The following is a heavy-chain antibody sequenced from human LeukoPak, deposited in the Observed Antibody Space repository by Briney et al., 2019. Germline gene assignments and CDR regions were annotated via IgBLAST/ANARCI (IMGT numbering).Heavy chain of an antibody. CDR2: IYYSRTT. Sequence: PSETLSLTCTVSGGSISSRDYYWGWIRQPPGKGLEWIGTIYYSRTTYYNPSLKSRVTISADTSKNQFSLNMTSVTAADTAVYYCARGRGGYSGYFFRWGKGILVTVSS. CDR3: ARGRGGYSGYFFR. J-gene: IGHJ4*03. CDR1: GGSISSRDYY. D-gene: IGHD5-12*01. V-gene: IGHV4-39*01.